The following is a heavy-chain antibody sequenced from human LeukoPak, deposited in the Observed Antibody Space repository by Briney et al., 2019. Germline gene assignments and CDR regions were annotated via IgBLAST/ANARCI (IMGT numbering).Heavy chain of an antibody. V-gene: IGHV3-23*01. CDR3: ARGPRGYSGYDIDY. CDR1: GFTFRSYG. D-gene: IGHD5-12*01. Sequence: GGSLRLSCAASGFTFRSYGMNWVRQAPGKGLEWVSGISGSGGSTYYADSVKGRFTISRDNSKNTLYLQMNSLRSEDTAVYYCARGPRGYSGYDIDYWGQGTLVTVSS. CDR2: ISGSGGST. J-gene: IGHJ4*02.